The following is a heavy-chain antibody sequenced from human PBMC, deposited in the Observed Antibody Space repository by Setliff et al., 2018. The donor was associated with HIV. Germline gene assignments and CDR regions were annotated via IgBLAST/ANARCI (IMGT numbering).Heavy chain of an antibody. CDR1: GFTFSSFT. CDR3: ARVGLWSHYSPDY. D-gene: IGHD3-3*01. J-gene: IGHJ4*02. V-gene: IGHV3-30*04. CDR2: ISFDGSHK. Sequence: PGGSLRLSCAASGFTFSSFTLNWVRQAPGKGLEWVAVISFDGSHKYYADSLKGRFTISRDDAKNSLYLEMNSLRVEDTAVYYCARVGLWSHYSPDYWGQGTLVTVSS.